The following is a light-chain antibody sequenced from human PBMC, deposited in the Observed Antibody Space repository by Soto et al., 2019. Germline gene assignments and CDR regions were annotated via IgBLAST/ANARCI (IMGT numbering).Light chain of an antibody. CDR3: QLYGGSVLLT. CDR1: QSLNNNY. CDR2: GAS. V-gene: IGKV3-20*01. Sequence: EIVLTQSPGTLSLSPGERATLSCRVSQSLNNNYLAWYQQKPGQAPRLLIYGASSRATGVPDRFSGSGSGTYFTLTISRLDPEDFGVYYCQLYGGSVLLTFGQGTRL. J-gene: IGKJ5*01.